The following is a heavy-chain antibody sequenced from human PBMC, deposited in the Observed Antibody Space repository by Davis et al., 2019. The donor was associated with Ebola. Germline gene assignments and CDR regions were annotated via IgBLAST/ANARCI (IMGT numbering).Heavy chain of an antibody. V-gene: IGHV4-30-4*01. CDR2: IYYSGST. Sequence: PSETLSLTCTVSGGSTSSGDYYWSWIRQPPGKGLEWIGYIYYSGSTYYNPSLKSRVTISVDTSKNQFSLKLSSVTAADTAVYYCAREGSGWYHRLDYWGQGTLVTVSS. CDR3: AREGSGWYHRLDY. CDR1: GGSTSSGDYY. J-gene: IGHJ4*02. D-gene: IGHD6-19*01.